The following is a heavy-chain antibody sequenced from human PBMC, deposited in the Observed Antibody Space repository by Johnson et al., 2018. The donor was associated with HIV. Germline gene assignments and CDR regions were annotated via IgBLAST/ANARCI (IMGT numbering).Heavy chain of an antibody. D-gene: IGHD5-24*01. CDR1: GFTFSFYC. J-gene: IGHJ3*02. CDR3: AREVERGLGFDI. V-gene: IGHV3-7*01. CDR2: IHQDGSEK. Sequence: VQLVESGGGLVQPGGSLRLSCAAPGFTFSFYCMNWVRQAPGKGLEWVANIHQDGSEKSYVDSVKGRFTISRDNAKKSVYLQMNSLRAEDTAVYYCAREVERGLGFDIWGQGTMVTVSS.